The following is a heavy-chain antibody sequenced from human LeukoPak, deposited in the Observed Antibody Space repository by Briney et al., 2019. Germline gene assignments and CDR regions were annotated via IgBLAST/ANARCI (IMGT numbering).Heavy chain of an antibody. CDR3: ARGHAGVFDY. V-gene: IGHV4-59*01. CDR1: GGSISSYY. D-gene: IGHD7-27*01. CDR2: IYYSGST. Sequence: PSETLSLTCTVSGGSISSYYWSWIRQPPGKGLEWIGYIYYSGSTNYNPSLKSRVTISVDTSKNQFSLKLSSVTAADTAVYYCARGHAGVFDYWGQGTLVTVSS. J-gene: IGHJ4*02.